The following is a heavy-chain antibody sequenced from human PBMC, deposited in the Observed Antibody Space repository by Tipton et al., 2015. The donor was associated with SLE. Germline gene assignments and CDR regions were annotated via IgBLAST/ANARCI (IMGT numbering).Heavy chain of an antibody. CDR3: ASHAPSDNHIDS. D-gene: IGHD1-14*01. V-gene: IGHV4-39*07. CDR2: MYSSGST. CDR1: GDSISDSLYY. J-gene: IGHJ4*02. Sequence: TLSLTCTVSGDSISDSLYYWDWIRQPPGKGLEWIGSMYSSGSTYLNESLKSRVSMSIDTSKNQFSLKLKSVTAADTAVYYCASHAPSDNHIDSWGQGTLVTVSS.